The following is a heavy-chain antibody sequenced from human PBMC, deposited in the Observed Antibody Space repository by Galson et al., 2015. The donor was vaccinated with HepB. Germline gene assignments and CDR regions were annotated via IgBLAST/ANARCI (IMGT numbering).Heavy chain of an antibody. CDR3: AKGGSGSNYHTYYYYYYMDV. D-gene: IGHD3-10*01. CDR2: VSDSGGST. V-gene: IGHV3-23*01. Sequence: SLRLSCAASGFTFSTYAMSWVRQAPGKGLEWVSTVSDSGGSTYYADSVKGRFIISRDNSKNTLSLQMDSLRAEDTAVYYFAKGGSGSNYHTYYYYYYMDVWGKGTTVTVSS. J-gene: IGHJ6*03. CDR1: GFTFSTYA.